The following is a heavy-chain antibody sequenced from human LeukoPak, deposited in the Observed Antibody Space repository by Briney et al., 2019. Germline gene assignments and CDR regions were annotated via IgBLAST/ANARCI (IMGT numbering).Heavy chain of an antibody. CDR1: GYTFTTYF. D-gene: IGHD2-15*01. CDR3: ARYWAEPAATDDAFDI. CDR2: INPYSDDT. J-gene: IGHJ3*02. Sequence: ASMTVSCKTSGYTFTTYFIHWVRQAPGQGLEWMGGINPYSDDTKYAQKFQGRVTMTRDTSISTAYMELSRLMSDDTAVYYCARYWAEPAATDDAFDIWGQGTMVVVSS. V-gene: IGHV1-2*02.